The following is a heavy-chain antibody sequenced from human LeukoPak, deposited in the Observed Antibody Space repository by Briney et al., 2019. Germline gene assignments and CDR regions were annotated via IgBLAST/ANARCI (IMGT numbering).Heavy chain of an antibody. CDR2: IDQDGSVK. J-gene: IGHJ4*02. V-gene: IGHV3-7*01. D-gene: IGHD4-23*01. CDR1: GFTFTTYW. CDR3: AKNFGWQQFDY. Sequence: PGGSLRLSCAASGFTFTTYWMAWVRQAPGKGLEWVANIDQDGSVKNYVDSVKSRFTISRDNTKNSLYLQMNSLRAEDTAVYYCAKNFGWQQFDYWGQGTLVTVSS.